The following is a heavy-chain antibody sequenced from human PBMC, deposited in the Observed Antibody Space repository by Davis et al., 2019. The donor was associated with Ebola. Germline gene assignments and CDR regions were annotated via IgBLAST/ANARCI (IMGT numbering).Heavy chain of an antibody. D-gene: IGHD5-24*01. V-gene: IGHV3-48*01. Sequence: PGGSLRLSCAASGFTFSSYSMNWVRQAPGKGLEWVSYISSSSSTIYYADSVKGRFTISRDNAKNSLYLQMNSLRAEDTAVYYCARARDGYIKSGFDYWGQGTLVTVSS. CDR3: ARARDGYIKSGFDY. CDR1: GFTFSSYS. J-gene: IGHJ4*02. CDR2: ISSSSSTI.